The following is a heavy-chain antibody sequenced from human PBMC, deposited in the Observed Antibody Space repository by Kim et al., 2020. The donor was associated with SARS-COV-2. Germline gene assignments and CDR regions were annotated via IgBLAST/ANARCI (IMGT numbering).Heavy chain of an antibody. CDR2: IKQDGSEK. D-gene: IGHD3-3*01. CDR3: ARWSPPEVGFTIFGVVHTPYDYYGMDV. J-gene: IGHJ6*02. V-gene: IGHV3-7*01. CDR1: GFTFSSYW. Sequence: GGSLRLSCAASGFTFSSYWMSWVRQAPGKGLEWVANIKQDGSEKYYVDSVKGRFTISRDNAKNSLYLQMNSLRAEDTAVYYCARWSPPEVGFTIFGVVHTPYDYYGMDVWGQGTTVTVS.